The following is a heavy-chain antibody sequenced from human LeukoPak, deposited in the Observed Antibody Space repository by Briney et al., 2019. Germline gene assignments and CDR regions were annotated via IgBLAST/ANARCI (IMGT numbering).Heavy chain of an antibody. D-gene: IGHD6-19*01. V-gene: IGHV3-33*01. CDR3: ASTSGWYEPIDY. Sequence: GGSLRLSCAASGFTFSSYGMHWVRQAPGKGLECVAVIWYDGSNKYYADSVKGRFTISRDNSKNTLYLQMNSLRAEDTAVYYCASTSGWYEPIDYWGQGTLVTVSS. CDR2: IWYDGSNK. J-gene: IGHJ4*02. CDR1: GFTFSSYG.